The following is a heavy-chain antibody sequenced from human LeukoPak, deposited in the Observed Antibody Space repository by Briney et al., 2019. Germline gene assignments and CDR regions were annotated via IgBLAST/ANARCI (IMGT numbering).Heavy chain of an antibody. CDR2: ISSCSSYL. CDR1: GCIFRYYR. J-gene: IGHJ4*02. D-gene: IGHD3-10*01. CDR3: ARERFGELLVDY. Sequence: PGWSLTLSLVASGCIFRYYRMNWVGPAAWKELAGVSSISSCSSYLYYADSVKGRFTISRDNAKNSLYLQMNSLRDEDTAVYYCARERFGELLVDYWGQGTLVTVSS. V-gene: IGHV3-21*01.